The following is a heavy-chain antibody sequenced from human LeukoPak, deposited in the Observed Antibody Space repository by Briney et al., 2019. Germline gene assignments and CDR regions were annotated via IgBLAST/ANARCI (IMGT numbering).Heavy chain of an antibody. CDR2: IIPSFGTA. J-gene: IGHJ6*03. CDR3: ARGRGSGPDYYYYYMDV. D-gene: IGHD3-10*01. V-gene: IGHV1-69*05. Sequence: SVKVSCKASGGTFRSYAISWVRQAPGHGLEWMGGIIPSFGTANYAQKFQGRVTITTDESTSTAYMELSSLISEDTAVYYCARGRGSGPDYYYYYMDVWGKGPTVTVSS. CDR1: GGTFRSYA.